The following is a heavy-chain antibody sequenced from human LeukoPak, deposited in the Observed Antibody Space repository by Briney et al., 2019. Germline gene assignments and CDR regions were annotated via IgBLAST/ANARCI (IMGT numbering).Heavy chain of an antibody. CDR2: IYYSGST. Sequence: PSETLSLTCTVSGGSISSYYWSWIRQPPGKGLEWIGYIYYSGSTNYNPSLKSRVTISVDTSKNQFSLKLSSVTAADTAVYYCARVPALRYFDLWGRGTLVTVSS. J-gene: IGHJ2*01. CDR3: ARVPALRYFDL. V-gene: IGHV4-59*01. CDR1: GGSISSYY.